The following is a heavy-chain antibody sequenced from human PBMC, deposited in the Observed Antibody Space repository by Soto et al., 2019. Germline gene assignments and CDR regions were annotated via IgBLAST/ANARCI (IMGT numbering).Heavy chain of an antibody. CDR2: IYASGTT. V-gene: IGHV3-53*01. CDR1: GLTVSDKY. J-gene: IGHJ3*02. Sequence: EVQLVVSGGGLIQPGGSLRLSCAASGLTVSDKYMNWVRQAPGKGLEWVSVIYASGTTYYADSVKGRFTISRHNFKNTLYLQMNSLRAEDTAMYYCARDGFGRYDGSGSEAFDIWGQGTMVTVSS. CDR3: ARDGFGRYDGSGSEAFDI. D-gene: IGHD3-10*01.